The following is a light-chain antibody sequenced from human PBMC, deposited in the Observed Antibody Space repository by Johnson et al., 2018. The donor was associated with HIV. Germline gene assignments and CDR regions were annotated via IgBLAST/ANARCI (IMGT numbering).Light chain of an antibody. Sequence: VLTQPPSVSAAPGQKVTISCSGSSSNIGNNYVSWYQQLPGTAPKLLIYENNKRPSGIPDRFSGSKSGTSATLCITGLQTGDEADYYCGTWDSSPSAGVFGTGTKVTVL. CDR1: SSNIGNNY. J-gene: IGLJ1*01. CDR3: GTWDSSPSAGV. CDR2: ENN. V-gene: IGLV1-51*02.